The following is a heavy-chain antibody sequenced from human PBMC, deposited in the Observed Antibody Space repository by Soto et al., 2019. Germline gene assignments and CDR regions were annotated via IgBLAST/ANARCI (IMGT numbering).Heavy chain of an antibody. Sequence: QVQLVQSGAEVKRPGSSVKVACTTSGGTFNSYALSWVRQAPGQGLDWVGGIIPIFRTPMYAQKFQGIVTIPADESPTTAYLELRGLPSHDTAIDYCVRARSGHTYGSAWVDTWGQGTLITVSS. J-gene: IGHJ5*02. CDR3: VRARSGHTYGSAWVDT. CDR2: IIPIFRTP. CDR1: GGTFNSYA. D-gene: IGHD4-17*01. V-gene: IGHV1-69*01.